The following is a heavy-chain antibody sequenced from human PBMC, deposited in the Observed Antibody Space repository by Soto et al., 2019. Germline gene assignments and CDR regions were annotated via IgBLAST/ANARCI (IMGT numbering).Heavy chain of an antibody. V-gene: IGHV2-5*02. J-gene: IGHJ4*02. CDR3: AHRDGYNSYNFQS. Sequence: QITLKESGPTLVKPTQTLTLTCTFSGFSLSTSGVGVAWVRQPPGQALEWLAFIFWDDEKHYRPSLKSRVTIIKDTSNNRVVLTMTNVDPVDTGTYYCAHRDGYNSYNFQSWGQGTLVTVSS. D-gene: IGHD1-1*01. CDR2: IFWDDEK. CDR1: GFSLSTSGVG.